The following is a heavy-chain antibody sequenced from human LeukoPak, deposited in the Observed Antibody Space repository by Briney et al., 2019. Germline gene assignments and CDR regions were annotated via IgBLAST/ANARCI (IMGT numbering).Heavy chain of an antibody. V-gene: IGHV4-34*01. D-gene: IGHD5-18*01. CDR2: INHSGST. CDR1: GGSFSGYY. CDR3: ARVGGIQLWLQGRRGYYGMDV. Sequence: PSETLSLTCAVYGGSFSGYYWSWIRQPPGKGLEWIGEINHSGSTNYNPSLKSRVTISVDTSKNQFSLKLSSVTAADTAVYYCARVGGIQLWLQGRRGYYGMDVWGQGTTVTVSS. J-gene: IGHJ6*02.